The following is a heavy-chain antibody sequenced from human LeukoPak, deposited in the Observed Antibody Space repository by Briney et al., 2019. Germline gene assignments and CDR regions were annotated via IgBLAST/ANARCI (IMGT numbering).Heavy chain of an antibody. CDR1: GYTFTSYG. Sequence: ASLKVSCKASGYTFTSYGISWVRQAPGQGLEWMGWISAYNGNTNYAQKLQGRVTMTTDTSTSTAYMELSSLRSEDTAVYYCASGRGSYGGKRDYFDYWGQGTLVTVSS. CDR2: ISAYNGNT. V-gene: IGHV1-18*01. J-gene: IGHJ4*02. CDR3: ASGRGSYGGKRDYFDY. D-gene: IGHD4-23*01.